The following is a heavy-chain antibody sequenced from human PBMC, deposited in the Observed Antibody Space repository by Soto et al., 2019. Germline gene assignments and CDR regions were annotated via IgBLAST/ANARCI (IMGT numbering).Heavy chain of an antibody. J-gene: IGHJ4*02. D-gene: IGHD1-20*01. Sequence: SETLSLTCAVYGESFNGYYWTWIRQALGKGLEWIGEINDGGRTNYNPSLESRVTISVDTSKNQFSLKLGSMTAADTALYYCARGDYITTVGTIDYWGQGTQVTVSS. CDR3: ARGDYITTVGTIDY. CDR2: INDGGRT. CDR1: GESFNGYY. V-gene: IGHV4-34*01.